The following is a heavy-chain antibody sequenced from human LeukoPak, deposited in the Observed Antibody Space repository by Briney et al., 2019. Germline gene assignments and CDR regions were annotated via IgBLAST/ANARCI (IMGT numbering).Heavy chain of an antibody. CDR3: ARSKSSSWYFDY. CDR2: IYHSGST. V-gene: IGHV4-38-2*01. D-gene: IGHD6-13*01. Sequence: SETLSLTCAVSGYSISSGYYWGRIRQPPGKGLEWIGSIYHSGSTYYNPSLKSRVTISVDTSKNQFSLKLSSVTAADTAVYYCARSKSSSWYFDYWGQGTLVTVSS. J-gene: IGHJ4*02. CDR1: GYSISSGYY.